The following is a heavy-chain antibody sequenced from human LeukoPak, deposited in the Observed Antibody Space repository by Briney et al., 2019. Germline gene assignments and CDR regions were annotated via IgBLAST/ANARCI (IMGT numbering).Heavy chain of an antibody. CDR2: INPSGGST. Sequence: ASVKVSCKASGYTFTSYYMHWVRQAPGQGLEWMGIINPSGGSTSYAQKFQGRVTMTRDTSTSTVYMELSSLRSEDTAVYYCARVGLNHPYCSGGSCYSPFDYWGQGTLVTVSS. D-gene: IGHD2-15*01. J-gene: IGHJ4*02. CDR1: GYTFTSYY. V-gene: IGHV1-46*01. CDR3: ARVGLNHPYCSGGSCYSPFDY.